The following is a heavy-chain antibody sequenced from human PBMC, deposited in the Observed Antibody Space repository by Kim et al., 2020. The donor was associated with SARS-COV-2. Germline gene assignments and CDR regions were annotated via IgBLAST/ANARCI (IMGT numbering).Heavy chain of an antibody. J-gene: IGHJ6*02. CDR1: GFTFSSYD. V-gene: IGHV3-13*04. D-gene: IGHD6-19*01. CDR3: ARGGTSSGWYRGYYGMDV. Sequence: GGSLRLSCAASGFTFSSYDMHWVRQATGKGLEWVSAIGTAGDTYYPGSVKGRFTISRENAKNSLYLQMNSLRAGDTAVYYCARGGTSSGWYRGYYGMDVWGQGTTVTVSS. CDR2: IGTAGDT.